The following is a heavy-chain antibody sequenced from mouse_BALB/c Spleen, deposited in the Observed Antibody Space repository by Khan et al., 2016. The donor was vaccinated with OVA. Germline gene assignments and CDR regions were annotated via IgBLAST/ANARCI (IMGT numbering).Heavy chain of an antibody. D-gene: IGHD1-1*01. Sequence: EVELVESGGDLVKPGGSLKLSCAASGFTFSTYGMSWVRQSPDKRLEWVATISSGGSYTYYPDNVKGRFTFSRDNAKKTLYLQMSSLKSEDTAMYYCARLAYYYNSEGFAYWGQGTLVTVSA. V-gene: IGHV5-6*01. CDR3: ARLAYYYNSEGFAY. CDR2: ISSGGSYT. J-gene: IGHJ3*01. CDR1: GFTFSTYG.